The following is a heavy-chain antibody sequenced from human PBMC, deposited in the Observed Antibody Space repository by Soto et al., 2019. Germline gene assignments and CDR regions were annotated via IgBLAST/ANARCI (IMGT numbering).Heavy chain of an antibody. J-gene: IGHJ5*02. CDR1: GFTFSGYA. CDR3: AKDRSSTGTTVRFDP. D-gene: IGHD1-1*01. V-gene: IGHV3-23*01. Sequence: VQLLESGGGLVQPGGSLRLSCAASGFTFSGYAMSWARQTPEKGLEWVSSINGGGGSTYYADSVKGRFTISRDNSKNTLYLQMNSLRGDDTAIYYCAKDRSSTGTTVRFDPWGQGTLVTVSS. CDR2: INGGGGST.